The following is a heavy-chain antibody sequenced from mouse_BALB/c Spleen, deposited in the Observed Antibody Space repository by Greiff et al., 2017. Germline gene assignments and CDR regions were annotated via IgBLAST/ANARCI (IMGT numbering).Heavy chain of an antibody. CDR1: GFTFSSYG. V-gene: IGHV5-6*01. Sequence: EVKLMESGGDLVKPGGSLKLSCAASGFTFSSYGMSWVRQTPEKRLEWVATISDGGSYTYYPDSVKGRFTISRDNAKNNLYLQMSSLKSEDTAMYYCARDTDYGSLAYWGQGTLVTVSA. CDR2: ISDGGSYT. CDR3: ARDTDYGSLAY. J-gene: IGHJ3*01. D-gene: IGHD1-1*01.